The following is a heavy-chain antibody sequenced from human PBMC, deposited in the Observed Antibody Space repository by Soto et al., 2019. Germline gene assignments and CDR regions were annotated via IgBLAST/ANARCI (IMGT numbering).Heavy chain of an antibody. V-gene: IGHV4-34*01. CDR2: INHSGST. Sequence: SETLSLTCAVFGGSFSGYYWNWIRQPPGKGLEWIGEINHSGSTNYNPSLKSRVTISVDTSKNQFSLKLSSVTAADTADYYCARTSYYDSTGYYNLDVWGPGTTVTVSS. D-gene: IGHD3-22*01. CDR3: ARTSYYDSTGYYNLDV. CDR1: GGSFSGYY. J-gene: IGHJ6*02.